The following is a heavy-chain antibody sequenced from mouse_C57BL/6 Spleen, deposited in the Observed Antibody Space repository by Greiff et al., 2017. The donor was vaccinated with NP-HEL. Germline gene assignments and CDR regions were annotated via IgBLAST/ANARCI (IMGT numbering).Heavy chain of an antibody. Sequence: QVQLQQSDAELVKPGASVKISCKVSGYTFTAHHPHVLQHRPSHRLSLLGSLYPRDGSTKYNEKFKGKATLTADKSSSTAYMQLNSLTSEDSAVYFCARDGYGYFDYWGQGTTLTVSS. J-gene: IGHJ2*01. D-gene: IGHD2-3*01. CDR2: LYPRDGST. CDR3: ARDGYGYFDY. V-gene: IGHV1-78*01. CDR1: GYTFTAHH.